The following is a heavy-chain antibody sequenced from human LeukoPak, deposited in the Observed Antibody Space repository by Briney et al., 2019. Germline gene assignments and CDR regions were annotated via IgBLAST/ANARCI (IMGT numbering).Heavy chain of an antibody. CDR1: GFTFSSYW. CDR3: ARDSGSWYMGY. J-gene: IGHJ4*02. Sequence: GGSLRLSCAGSGFTFSSYWMSWVRQAPGKGLEWVANIKQDGSEKYSVDSVKGRFTISRDNAKNSLYLQMNSLRAEDTAVYYCARDSGSWYMGYWGQGSLVIVSS. V-gene: IGHV3-7*01. CDR2: IKQDGSEK. D-gene: IGHD6-13*01.